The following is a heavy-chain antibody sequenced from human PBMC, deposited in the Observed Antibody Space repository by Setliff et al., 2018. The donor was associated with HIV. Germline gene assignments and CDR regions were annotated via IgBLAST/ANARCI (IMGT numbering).Heavy chain of an antibody. CDR1: GFTFDDYG. Sequence: GSLRLSCAASGFTFDDYGMSWVRQAPGKGLEWVASISSSGAHIFYAESLKGRFSVSRDNGRNFLYLQMSSLRADDTAIYYCARGARLQYFDWPSYALDVWGQGTTVTVSS. D-gene: IGHD3-9*01. J-gene: IGHJ6*02. CDR3: ARGARLQYFDWPSYALDV. V-gene: IGHV3-21*06. CDR2: ISSSGAHI.